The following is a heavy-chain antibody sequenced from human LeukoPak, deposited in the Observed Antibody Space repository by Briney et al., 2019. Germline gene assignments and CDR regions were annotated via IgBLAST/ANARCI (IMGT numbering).Heavy chain of an antibody. V-gene: IGHV4-39*01. CDR2: VYYSGST. J-gene: IGHJ5*02. CDR3: VRRPYASGMFDP. D-gene: IGHD3-10*01. CDR1: GGSMSTSGYY. Sequence: SETLSLTCTVSGGSMSTSGYYWGWIRQPPGKGLEWIGNVYYSGSTYYNPSLKSRVTISVDTSKNLLSLKLNSVTAADTAVYYCVRRPYASGMFDPRGQGTLVTVSS.